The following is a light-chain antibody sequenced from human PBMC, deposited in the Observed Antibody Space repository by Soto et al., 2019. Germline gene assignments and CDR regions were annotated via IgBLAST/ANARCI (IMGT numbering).Light chain of an antibody. CDR2: AAS. CDR3: QQSYSFWT. V-gene: IGKV1-39*01. CDR1: QSISRY. Sequence: DIQMTQSPSSLSASVGDRVTITCRASQSISRYLNWYQHKPGKAPNLLIYAASSVQNGVPSRFSGSGSGTDFTLAISGLQPEDVATYYCQQSYSFWTFGQGTKVEIK. J-gene: IGKJ1*01.